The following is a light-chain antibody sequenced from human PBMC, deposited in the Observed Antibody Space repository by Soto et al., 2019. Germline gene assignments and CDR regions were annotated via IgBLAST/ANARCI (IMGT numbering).Light chain of an antibody. CDR3: QQANSFPLT. J-gene: IGKJ4*01. Sequence: EIMMTQSPATLSVSPGERVTLSCRASQSVSSNLAWYQQKPGQAPRLLVYGASTRATGIPARFSGSGSGTEFTLTISSLQSEDFATYYCQQANSFPLTFGGGTKVDIK. CDR2: GAS. V-gene: IGKV3-15*01. CDR1: QSVSSN.